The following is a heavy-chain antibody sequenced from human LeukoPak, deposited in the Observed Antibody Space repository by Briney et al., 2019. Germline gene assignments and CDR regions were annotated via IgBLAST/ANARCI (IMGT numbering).Heavy chain of an antibody. CDR3: ARVTKSGGNWKADY. CDR1: GSSISSYY. Sequence: SETLSLTCSVSGSSISSYYWSWIRQPVGKGLEWIGRIYTSGRTNYNPSLESRVTMSVDTSKNQFSLNLTSVTAADTAVYYCARVTKSGGNWKADYRGQGTLVTVSS. V-gene: IGHV4-4*07. J-gene: IGHJ4*02. CDR2: IYTSGRT. D-gene: IGHD1-1*01.